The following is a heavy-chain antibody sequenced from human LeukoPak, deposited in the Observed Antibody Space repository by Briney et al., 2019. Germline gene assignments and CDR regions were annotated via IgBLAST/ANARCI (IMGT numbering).Heavy chain of an antibody. Sequence: PGRSLRLSCAASGFTFSSYGMHWVRQAPGKGLEWVAVISYDGNNKYYADSVKRRFTISRDNSKNTLYLQMNSLRAEDTAVYYCAKDRGSGWYEIDYWGQGTLVTVSS. J-gene: IGHJ4*02. CDR3: AKDRGSGWYEIDY. V-gene: IGHV3-30*18. CDR2: ISYDGNNK. D-gene: IGHD6-19*01. CDR1: GFTFSSYG.